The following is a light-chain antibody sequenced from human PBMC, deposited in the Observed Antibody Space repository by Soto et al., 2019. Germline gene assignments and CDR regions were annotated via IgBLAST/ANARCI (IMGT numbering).Light chain of an antibody. Sequence: EIVMTQSPATLSVSPGERATLSCRASQSVFSNLACYQQKPGQAPRLLIYGASTRATGIPARFSGSGSGTEFTRTISSLQPEDVAVYYCQQYKEWPLTFGGGTKVEIK. J-gene: IGKJ4*01. CDR2: GAS. CDR1: QSVFSN. CDR3: QQYKEWPLT. V-gene: IGKV3-15*01.